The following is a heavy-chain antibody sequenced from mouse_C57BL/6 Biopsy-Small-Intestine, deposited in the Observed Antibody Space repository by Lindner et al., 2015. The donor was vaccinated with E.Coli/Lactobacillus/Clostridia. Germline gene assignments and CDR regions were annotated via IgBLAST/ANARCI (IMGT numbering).Heavy chain of an antibody. CDR3: ARLRSYYGSSPYFDY. CDR2: IYPGDGDT. Sequence: VQLQESGPELVKPRASVKLSCKASGHTFTNYDVNWVKQRPGQGLEWIGWIYPGDGDTNYNGEFKGKATLTVDKSSSTAYMQLSSLTSEDSAVYFCARLRSYYGSSPYFDYWGQGTTLTVSS. D-gene: IGHD1-1*01. CDR1: GHTFTNYD. V-gene: IGHV1S56*01. J-gene: IGHJ2*01.